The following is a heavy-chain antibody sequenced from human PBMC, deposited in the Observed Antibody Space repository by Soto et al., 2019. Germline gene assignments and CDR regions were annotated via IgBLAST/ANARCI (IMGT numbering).Heavy chain of an antibody. V-gene: IGHV3-23*01. Sequence: GGSLRLSCAASGFTFSSYAMSWVRQAPGKGLEWVSAISGSGGSTYYADSVKGRFTISRDNSKNTLYLQMNSLRAEDTAVYYCAKDHLGVVVTAGYYWGQGTLVTVSS. CDR2: ISGSGGST. CDR1: GFTFSSYA. D-gene: IGHD2-21*02. J-gene: IGHJ4*02. CDR3: AKDHLGVVVTAGYY.